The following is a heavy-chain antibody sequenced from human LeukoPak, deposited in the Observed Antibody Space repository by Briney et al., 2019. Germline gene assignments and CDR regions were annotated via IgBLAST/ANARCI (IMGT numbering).Heavy chain of an antibody. Sequence: GESLKISCKGSGYSFTRYWIGWVRQLPGKGLEWMGLIYPGDSDTGYSPSFQGQVTISADKSISTAYLQWSSLKASDTAIYYCARNEGYSTSYYYYYGMDVWGQGTTVTVSS. D-gene: IGHD4-11*01. CDR1: GYSFTRYW. CDR2: IYPGDSDT. J-gene: IGHJ6*02. V-gene: IGHV5-51*01. CDR3: ARNEGYSTSYYYYYGMDV.